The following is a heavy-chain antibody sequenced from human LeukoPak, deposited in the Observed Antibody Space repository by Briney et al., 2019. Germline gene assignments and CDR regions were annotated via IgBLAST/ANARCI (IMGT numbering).Heavy chain of an antibody. CDR3: EKDSKTYSGSYGVDY. V-gene: IGHV3-30*02. Sequence: PGGSLSLSCAASGFTFSNYRMHWVRHATGLGLVWVAFIRYDGSNKSYEDSVKGRLTIPRDNSKNTLYLQMNSLRAEDTAVYYCEKDSKTYSGSYGVDYWGQGTLVTVSS. D-gene: IGHD1-26*01. CDR2: IRYDGSNK. CDR1: GFTFSNYR. J-gene: IGHJ4*02.